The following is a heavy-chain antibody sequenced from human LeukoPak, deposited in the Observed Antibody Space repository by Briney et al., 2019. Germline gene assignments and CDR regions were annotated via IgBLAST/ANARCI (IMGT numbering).Heavy chain of an antibody. V-gene: IGHV4-30-2*01. CDR3: ASGYPDPYYFDY. CDR1: GGSISSGGYS. J-gene: IGHJ4*02. Sequence: PSETLSLTCAVSGGSISSGGYSWSWIRQPPGKGLEWIGYIYHSGGTYYSPSLGSRVTISLDRSKNQFSLKLSSVTAADTAVYYCASGYPDPYYFDYWGQGTLVTVSS. D-gene: IGHD5-12*01. CDR2: IYHSGGT.